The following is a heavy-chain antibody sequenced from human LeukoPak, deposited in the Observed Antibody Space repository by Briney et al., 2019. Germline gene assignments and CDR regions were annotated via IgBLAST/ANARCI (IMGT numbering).Heavy chain of an antibody. J-gene: IGHJ2*01. CDR3: TGGLNIRDH. CDR2: SRTKARGYTT. V-gene: IGHV3-72*01. CDR1: EFSLSDFY. D-gene: IGHD2/OR15-2a*01. Sequence: GGSLRLSCTASEFSLSDFYMDWVRQAPGKGLEWVGRSRTKARGYTTEYAASVRGRFTVSRDEPRNSVYLQMDSLRTEDTAVYYCTGGLNIRDHWGRGTLVTVSS.